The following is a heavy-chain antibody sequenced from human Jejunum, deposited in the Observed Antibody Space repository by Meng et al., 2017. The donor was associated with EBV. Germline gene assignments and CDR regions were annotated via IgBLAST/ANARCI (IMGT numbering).Heavy chain of an antibody. V-gene: IGHV7-4-1*02. CDR3: ARGGASWYDDDY. CDR2: INTNTGGP. CDR1: GKNVTRYT. J-gene: IGHJ4*02. Sequence: QVGLRQSGSWWKKPGASMQVSSRAAGKNVTRYTMYWVRRAPGQGLEWMGWINTNTGGPTYAQGFTGRFVFSLDTSVSTAYLQISSLKTEDTAVYYCARGGASWYDDDYWGQGTLVTVSS. D-gene: IGHD6-13*01.